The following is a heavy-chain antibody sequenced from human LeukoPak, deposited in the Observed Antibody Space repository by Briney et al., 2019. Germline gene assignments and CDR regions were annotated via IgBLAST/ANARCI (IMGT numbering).Heavy chain of an antibody. J-gene: IGHJ5*02. Sequence: ASVKVSCKASGYTFTNYGISWVRQAPGQRLEWMGWISAYNGHTNYAQKLQGRVTMTTDTSTSTAYMELRSLRSDDTAVYYCARGYSYGSWFDPWGQGTLVTVSS. CDR2: ISAYNGHT. CDR1: GYTFTNYG. V-gene: IGHV1-18*01. CDR3: ARGYSYGSWFDP. D-gene: IGHD5-18*01.